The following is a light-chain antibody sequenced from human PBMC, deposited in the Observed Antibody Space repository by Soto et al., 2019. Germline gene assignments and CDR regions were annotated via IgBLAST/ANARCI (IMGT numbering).Light chain of an antibody. CDR2: GAS. CDR3: QPYYTWPS. V-gene: IGKV3-15*01. J-gene: IGKJ5*01. Sequence: EVLMTQSPATLSVSPGERATLSCRASQRVSPNVAWYQQRPGQAPRLLIYGASTRATGIPGRFSGSGSGTEFTLTISSLESADFAVYYCQPYYTWPSFAQGTRPEIK. CDR1: QRVSPN.